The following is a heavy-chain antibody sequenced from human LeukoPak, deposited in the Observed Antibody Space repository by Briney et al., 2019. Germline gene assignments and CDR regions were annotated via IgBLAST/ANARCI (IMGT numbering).Heavy chain of an antibody. D-gene: IGHD3-9*01. CDR2: ISGSGENT. CDR3: AKGSVNYDILTGSYFDY. Sequence: GGSLRLSCAASGFTFNTYAMNWVRQAPGKGLEWVSSISGSGENTYYADSVKGRFTISRDNSKNTLSLQMSSLRAEDTAVYYCAKGSVNYDILTGSYFDYWGQGTLVTVSS. V-gene: IGHV3-23*01. J-gene: IGHJ4*02. CDR1: GFTFNTYA.